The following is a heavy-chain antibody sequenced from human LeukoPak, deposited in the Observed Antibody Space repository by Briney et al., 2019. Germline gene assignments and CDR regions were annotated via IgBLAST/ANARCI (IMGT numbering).Heavy chain of an antibody. CDR3: ARGIFGDQHDAFDI. CDR2: ISAYNGNT. Sequence: ASVKVSCKASGYTFASYGISWVRQAPGQGLEWMGWISAYNGNTNYAQKLQGRVTMTTDTSTSTAYMELRSLRSDDTAVYYCARGIFGDQHDAFDIWGQGTMVTVSS. CDR1: GYTFASYG. J-gene: IGHJ3*02. V-gene: IGHV1-18*01. D-gene: IGHD3-3*01.